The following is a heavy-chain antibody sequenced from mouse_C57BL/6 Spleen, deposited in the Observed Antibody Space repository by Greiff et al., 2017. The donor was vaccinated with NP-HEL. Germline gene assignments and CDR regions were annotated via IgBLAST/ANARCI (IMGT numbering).Heavy chain of an antibody. CDR2: ISDGGSYT. J-gene: IGHJ4*01. V-gene: IGHV5-4*01. CDR3: ARDEGYGNYDYYAMDY. CDR1: GFTFSSYA. D-gene: IGHD2-1*01. Sequence: EVQVVESGGGLVKPGGSLKLSCAASGFTFSSYAMSWVRQTPEKRLEWVATISDGGSYTYYPDNVKGRFTISRDNAKNNLYLQMSHLKSEDTAMYYGARDEGYGNYDYYAMDYWGQGTSVTVSS.